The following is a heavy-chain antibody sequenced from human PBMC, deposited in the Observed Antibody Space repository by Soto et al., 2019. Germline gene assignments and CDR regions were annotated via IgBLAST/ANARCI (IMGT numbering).Heavy chain of an antibody. CDR2: ISYDGSNK. CDR1: GFTFSSYG. V-gene: IGHV3-30*18. J-gene: IGHJ6*02. D-gene: IGHD6-13*01. Sequence: RGGSLRLSCAASGFTFSSYGMHWVRQAPGKGLEWVAVISYDGSNKYYADSVKGRFTISRDNSKNTLYLQMNSLRAEDTAVYYCAKCDRLEQLYYYYGMDVWGQGTTVTVSS. CDR3: AKCDRLEQLYYYYGMDV.